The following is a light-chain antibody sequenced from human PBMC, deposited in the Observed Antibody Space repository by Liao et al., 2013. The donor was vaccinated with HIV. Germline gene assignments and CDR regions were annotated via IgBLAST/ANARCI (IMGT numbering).Light chain of an antibody. V-gene: IGLV3-1*01. J-gene: IGLJ2*01. CDR2: QDV. CDR1: QLGDKH. CDR3: QAWDSSTVV. Sequence: SYELTQPPSVSVSPGQTAIITCSGDQLGDKHAAWYQQKPGQSPVLVIYQDVKRPSGTPERFSGSNSGNTATLTISGTQAIDEADYYCQAWDSSTVVFGGGTKLTVL.